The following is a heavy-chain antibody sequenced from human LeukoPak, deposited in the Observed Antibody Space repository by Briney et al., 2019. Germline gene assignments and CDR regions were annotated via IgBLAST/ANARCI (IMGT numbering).Heavy chain of an antibody. Sequence: GGSLRLSCAVSGFSITNYWMTWVRQAPGKGLEWVANIKGDGSEKYYVDSVKGRFTISRDNDKNYLYLQMNSLRDEDTAVYYCAAPMFYYDSRWFDYWGQGTLVTVSS. CDR3: AAPMFYYDSRWFDY. CDR2: IKGDGSEK. J-gene: IGHJ4*02. V-gene: IGHV3-7*01. CDR1: GFSITNYW. D-gene: IGHD3-22*01.